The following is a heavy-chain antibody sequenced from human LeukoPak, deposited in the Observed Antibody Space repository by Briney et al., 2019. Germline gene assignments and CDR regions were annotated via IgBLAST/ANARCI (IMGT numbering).Heavy chain of an antibody. CDR3: ARDRYSSGGFDY. Sequence: SETLSLTCTVSGGSISSYYWSWIRQPPGKGLEWIGYIYYSGSTNYNPSLKSRVTISVDTSKNQFSLKLSSVTAADTAVYYCARDRYSSGGFDYWGQGTLVTVSS. CDR2: IYYSGST. D-gene: IGHD6-19*01. CDR1: GGSISSYY. J-gene: IGHJ4*02. V-gene: IGHV4-59*01.